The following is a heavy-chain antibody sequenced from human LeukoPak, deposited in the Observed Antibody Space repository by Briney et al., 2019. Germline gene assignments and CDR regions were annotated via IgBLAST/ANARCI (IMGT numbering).Heavy chain of an antibody. D-gene: IGHD3-9*01. V-gene: IGHV1-2*02. Sequence: ASVTLSCKTSGYTFTNYYIHWVRQPAGQGLESMGWINTKIGATNYAPRFQGRVSVTSDTSITTAYMQLRRVTSDDTAVYYCARDSSRRPQKYDIATSFSTENWGQGTLVAVSS. CDR3: ARDSSRRPQKYDIATSFSTEN. CDR2: INTKIGAT. J-gene: IGHJ4*02. CDR1: GYTFTNYY.